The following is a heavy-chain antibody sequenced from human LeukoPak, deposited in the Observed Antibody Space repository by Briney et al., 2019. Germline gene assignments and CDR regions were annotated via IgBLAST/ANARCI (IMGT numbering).Heavy chain of an antibody. CDR1: GFTFDDYA. Sequence: GRSLRLSCAASGFTFDDYAMHWVRQAPGKGLEWVSGISWNSGSIGYADSVKGRFTISRDNSKNSLYLQMNSLRAEDTALYYCAKARVRYYYYVDVWGKGTTVTVSS. J-gene: IGHJ6*03. CDR2: ISWNSGSI. V-gene: IGHV3-9*01. CDR3: AKARVRYYYYVDV. D-gene: IGHD4/OR15-4a*01.